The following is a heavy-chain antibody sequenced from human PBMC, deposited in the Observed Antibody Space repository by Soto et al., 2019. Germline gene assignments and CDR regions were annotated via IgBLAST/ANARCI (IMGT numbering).Heavy chain of an antibody. CDR1: GGSISSGGSS. V-gene: IGHV4-30-2*01. J-gene: IGHJ6*02. CDR2: IYHSGST. D-gene: IGHD2-21*01. Sequence: SETLSLTCAVSGGSISSGGSSWSWIRQPPGKGLEWIGYIYHSGSTYYNPSLKSRVTISVDRSKNQFSLKLSSVTAADTAVYYCAASCVACGGFNYYGMDVWGQGTTVTVSS. CDR3: AASCVACGGFNYYGMDV.